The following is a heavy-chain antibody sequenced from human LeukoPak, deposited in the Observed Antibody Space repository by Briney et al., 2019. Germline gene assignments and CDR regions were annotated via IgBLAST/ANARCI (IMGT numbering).Heavy chain of an antibody. J-gene: IGHJ4*02. CDR3: ARVWLSAGDY. V-gene: IGHV3-7*05. CDR1: GFTFSNYW. Sequence: GGSLRLSCAGSGFTFSNYWMSWVRQAPGKGLEWVANINEDGSGTDYVDSVKGRFTISRDNAKNSLYLHMDSLRAEDTAVYYCARVWLSAGDYWGQGTLVTVSS. D-gene: IGHD6-13*01. CDR2: INEDGSGT.